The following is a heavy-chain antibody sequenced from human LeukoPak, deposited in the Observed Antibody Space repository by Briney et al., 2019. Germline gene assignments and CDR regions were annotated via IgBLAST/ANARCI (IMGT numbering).Heavy chain of an antibody. D-gene: IGHD3-22*01. V-gene: IGHV4-59*08. CDR1: GGSITSYY. Sequence: SETLSLTCTVSGGSITSYYWSWIRQIPGKGLEWIGYISYSGSTNYNPSLKSRVTISVDTSKNQFSLKLSSVTAADTAIYYCARGEYYSDSSAYYSGSYFHHWGQGTLVTVSS. CDR2: ISYSGST. J-gene: IGHJ1*01. CDR3: ARGEYYSDSSAYYSGSYFHH.